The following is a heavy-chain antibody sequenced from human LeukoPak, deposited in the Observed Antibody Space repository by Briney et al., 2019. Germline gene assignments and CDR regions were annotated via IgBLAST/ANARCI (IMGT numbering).Heavy chain of an antibody. Sequence: PTPGNPPQTPPPPLPFFRVSLRPNGMCVGTGPHPPGQAPEWLARIDWDDDTYYSTSLKTRLTISKDTSKDQVVLTMINMDPVDTATYYCARTSYSSSSVFFDYWGQGTLVTVSS. V-gene: IGHV2-70*11. CDR2: IDWDDDT. J-gene: IGHJ4*02. D-gene: IGHD6-6*01. CDR1: RVSLRPNGMC. CDR3: ARTSYSSSSVFFDY.